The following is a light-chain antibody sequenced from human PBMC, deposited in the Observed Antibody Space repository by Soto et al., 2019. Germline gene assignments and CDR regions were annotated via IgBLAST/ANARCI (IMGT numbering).Light chain of an antibody. V-gene: IGLV2-14*01. J-gene: IGLJ2*01. CDR3: SSFERSGTRV. Sequence: SALTQPASVSGSPGQSITISCTGTSSDVGAYSYVSWYQQHPGKAPKLIIYEVSSRPSGVSSRFSGSKSGNTASLTISGLQAEDEADYYCSSFERSGTRVIGGGTKVTVL. CDR2: EVS. CDR1: SSDVGAYSY.